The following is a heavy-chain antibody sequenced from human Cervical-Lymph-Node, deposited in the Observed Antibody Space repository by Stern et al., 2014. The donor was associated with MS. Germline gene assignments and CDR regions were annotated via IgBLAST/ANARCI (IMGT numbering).Heavy chain of an antibody. CDR1: GFALRNSGVS. CDR2: IYWEDEK. Sequence: ESGPTLVKATQPLTLTCTFSGFALRNSGVSVAWIRQPPGKALEWLAVIYWEDEKRYSPSLKSRLSITKDASESQVVLTMTNMDPVDTATYYYTHSLHGDYYDAFDTWGQGTMVTVSS. CDR3: THSLHGDYYDAFDT. V-gene: IGHV2-5*02. J-gene: IGHJ3*02. D-gene: IGHD4-17*01.